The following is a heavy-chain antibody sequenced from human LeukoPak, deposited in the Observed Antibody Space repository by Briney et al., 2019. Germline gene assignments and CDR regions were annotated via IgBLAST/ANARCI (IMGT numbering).Heavy chain of an antibody. CDR3: ARGILGSSWYGVGFFDY. Sequence: PSGTLSLTCAVYGGSFSGYYWSWIRQPPGKGLEWIGEINHSGSTNYNPSLKSRVTISVDTSKNQFSLKLSSVTAADTAVYYCARGILGSSWYGVGFFDYWGQGTLVTVSS. CDR1: GGSFSGYY. CDR2: INHSGST. D-gene: IGHD6-13*01. V-gene: IGHV4-34*01. J-gene: IGHJ4*02.